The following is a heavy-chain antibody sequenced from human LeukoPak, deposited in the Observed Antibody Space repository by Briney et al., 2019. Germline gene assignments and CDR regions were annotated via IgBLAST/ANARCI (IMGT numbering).Heavy chain of an antibody. D-gene: IGHD6-19*01. CDR1: GFTVSTNY. CDR2: IYSGGTT. V-gene: IGHV3-53*01. Sequence: GGSLRLSCAASGFTVSTNYMSWVRQAPGRGLEWVSVIYSGGTTYYADSVQGRFTISRDNSQNTLYLQINSLRADDTAVYYCARGSSSGWHHVSWGQGTLVTVSS. CDR3: ARGSSSGWHHVS. J-gene: IGHJ5*02.